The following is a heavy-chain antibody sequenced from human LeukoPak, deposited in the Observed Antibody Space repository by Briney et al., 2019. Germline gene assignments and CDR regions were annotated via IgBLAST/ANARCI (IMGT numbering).Heavy chain of an antibody. J-gene: IGHJ4*02. CDR2: INYSGSA. Sequence: SETLSLTCTVSGGSISNYYWSWIRQPPGKGLEWIGYINYSGSANYNPSLKSRVTMSVDTSKNQFSLMLTSVTAADTAVYYCARVYRDDFWSGYSTHFDYWGQGTLVTVSS. V-gene: IGHV4-59*01. CDR3: ARVYRDDFWSGYSTHFDY. D-gene: IGHD3-3*01. CDR1: GGSISNYY.